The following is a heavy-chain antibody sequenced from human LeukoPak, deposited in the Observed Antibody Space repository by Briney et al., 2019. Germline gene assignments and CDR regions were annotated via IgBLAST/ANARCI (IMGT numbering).Heavy chain of an antibody. V-gene: IGHV4-59*01. CDR3: ARDGGYSSSWPYDAFDI. CDR2: IYYSGST. D-gene: IGHD6-13*01. CDR1: GGSISSYY. J-gene: IGHJ3*02. Sequence: SETLSLTCTVSGGSISSYYWSWIRQPPGKGLEWIGYIYYSGSTNYNPSLKSRVTISVDTSKNQFSLKLSSVTAADTAVYYCARDGGYSSSWPYDAFDIWGQGTMVTVSS.